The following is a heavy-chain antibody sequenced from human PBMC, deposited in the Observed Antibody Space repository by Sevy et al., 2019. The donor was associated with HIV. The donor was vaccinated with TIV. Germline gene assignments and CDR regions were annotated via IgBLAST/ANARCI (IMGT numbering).Heavy chain of an antibody. Sequence: GGSLRLSCVTSGFSFSDYHMSWIRLAPGKGLEWISHITSSHGAKVYADSVRGRFDISRDNARKSVYLQMNRLQVEDTATYFCVGRRYRVGHSWSYFFDFWGQGTPATVSS. V-gene: IGHV3-11*01. CDR3: VGRRYRVGHSWSYFFDF. CDR2: ITSSHGAK. CDR1: GFSFSDYH. D-gene: IGHD5-18*01. J-gene: IGHJ4*02.